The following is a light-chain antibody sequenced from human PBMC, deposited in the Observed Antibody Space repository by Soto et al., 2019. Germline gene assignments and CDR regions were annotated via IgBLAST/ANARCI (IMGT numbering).Light chain of an antibody. CDR2: NDG. J-gene: IGLJ3*02. Sequence: SYELTQPPSVSVAPGKTARITCGGNNIGGKSVHWYQLKPGQAPVLIIYNDGDRPSGIPERFSGSNSVNTATLTVSWVEAGDEADYYCQVWGSNADPYVLFGGGTKVTVL. CDR1: NIGGKS. V-gene: IGLV3-21*04. CDR3: QVWGSNADPYVL.